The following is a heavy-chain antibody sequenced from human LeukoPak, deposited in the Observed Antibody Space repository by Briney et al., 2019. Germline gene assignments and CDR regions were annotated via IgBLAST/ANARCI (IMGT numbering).Heavy chain of an antibody. Sequence: SETLSLTCAVYGGSFSGYYWSWIRQPPGKGLEWIGEINHSGSTNYNPSLKSRVTISVDTSKNQFSLKLSSVTAADTAVYYCARGGSGSYYSPSPPGYWGQGTLVTVSS. J-gene: IGHJ4*02. CDR3: ARGGSGSYYSPSPPGY. V-gene: IGHV4-34*01. D-gene: IGHD1-26*01. CDR1: GGSFSGYY. CDR2: INHSGST.